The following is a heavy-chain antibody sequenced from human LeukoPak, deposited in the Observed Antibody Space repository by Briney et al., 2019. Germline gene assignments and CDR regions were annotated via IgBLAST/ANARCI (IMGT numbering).Heavy chain of an antibody. J-gene: IGHJ3*02. Sequence: SQTLSLTCAISGDSVSINTAAWNWISQPPSRGLEWVGGTYYRSQWYNDSATSVKSRITITPDKSKNQLSLQLNLLTPEDTAVYYCASSNIRKDAFDIWGQGTMVTVSS. V-gene: IGHV6-1*01. D-gene: IGHD2/OR15-2a*01. CDR1: GDSVSINTAA. CDR2: TYYRSQWYN. CDR3: ASSNIRKDAFDI.